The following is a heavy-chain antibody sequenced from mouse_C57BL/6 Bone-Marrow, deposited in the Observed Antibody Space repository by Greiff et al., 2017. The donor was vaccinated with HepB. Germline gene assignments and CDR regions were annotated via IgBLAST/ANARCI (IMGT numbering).Heavy chain of an antibody. CDR3: ARREGYYGNYAFDY. D-gene: IGHD2-1*01. V-gene: IGHV8-12*01. Sequence: QVQLQQSGPGILQSSQTLSLTCSFSGFSLSTSGMGVSWIRQPSGKGLEWLAHVYWDDDKRYNPSLKSRLTISKDTSRNQVFLKITSVHTADTATYYCARREGYYGNYAFDYWGQGTTLTVSS. CDR1: GFSLSTSGMG. J-gene: IGHJ2*01. CDR2: VYWDDDK.